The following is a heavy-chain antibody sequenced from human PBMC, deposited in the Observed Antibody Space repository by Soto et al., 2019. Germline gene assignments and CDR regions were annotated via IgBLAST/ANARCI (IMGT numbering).Heavy chain of an antibody. J-gene: IGHJ5*02. V-gene: IGHV3-23*01. CDR3: AKVDIVVVTAIPWFDP. Sequence: GGSLRLSCAASGFTFSSYAMSWVRQAPGKGLEWVSAISGSGGSTYYADSVKGRFTNSRDNSKNTLNLQMNSPRAEDTAVYYCAKVDIVVVTAIPWFDPRGQGTLVTVSS. CDR1: GFTFSSYA. CDR2: ISGSGGST. D-gene: IGHD2-21*02.